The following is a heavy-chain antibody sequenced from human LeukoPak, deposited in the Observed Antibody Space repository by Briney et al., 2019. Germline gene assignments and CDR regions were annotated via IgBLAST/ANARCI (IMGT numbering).Heavy chain of an antibody. CDR2: IYYSGST. J-gene: IGHJ4*02. V-gene: IGHV4-59*01. Sequence: SEPLSLPCTVSGGSIRSYYWSWIRQPPGKGLEGIGYIYYSGSTNYNPSLKSRVTISVDTSKNQFSLKLSSVTAADTAVYYCAREDTAMVNGLDYWGQGTLVTVSS. D-gene: IGHD5-18*01. CDR3: AREDTAMVNGLDY. CDR1: GGSIRSYY.